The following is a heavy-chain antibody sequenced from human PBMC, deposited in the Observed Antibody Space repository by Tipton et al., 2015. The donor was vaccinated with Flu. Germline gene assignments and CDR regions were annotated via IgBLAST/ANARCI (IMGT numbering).Heavy chain of an antibody. D-gene: IGHD3-22*01. V-gene: IGHV3-21*01. CDR3: ARDGSAYYDSSDLAY. CDR1: GFTFSSYS. CDR2: ISSSSSYI. J-gene: IGHJ4*02. Sequence: SLRLSCAASGFTFSSYSMSWVRQAPGKGLEWVSSISSSSSYIYYADSVKDRFTISRDNAKNSLNLQMNSLRAEDTAVYYCARDGSAYYDSSDLAYWGQGTLVPVSS.